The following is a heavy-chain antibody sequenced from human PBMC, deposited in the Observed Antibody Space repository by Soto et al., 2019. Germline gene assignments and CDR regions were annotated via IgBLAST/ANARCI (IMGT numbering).Heavy chain of an antibody. Sequence: HPGGSLRLSCAASGFTFSNYAMSWVRQAPGKGLEWVSSISISGGSTYYADSVKGRFTISRDNSKNTLYLQMNSLRAEDTALYYCAKHRGYSNYAFDYWGQGTLVTVSS. CDR3: AKHRGYSNYAFDY. CDR1: GFTFSNYA. V-gene: IGHV3-23*01. D-gene: IGHD4-4*01. J-gene: IGHJ4*02. CDR2: ISISGGST.